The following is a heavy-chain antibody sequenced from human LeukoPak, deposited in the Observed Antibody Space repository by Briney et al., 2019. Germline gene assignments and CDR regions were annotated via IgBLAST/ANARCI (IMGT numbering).Heavy chain of an antibody. CDR2: ISGSGGST. CDR3: AKHQYYYDSSGYYGPFDY. Sequence: PGRSLRLSCAASGFTFSSYAMSWVRQAPGKGLEWVSAISGSGGSTYYADSVKGRFTISRDNSKNTLYLQMNSLRAEDTAVYYCAKHQYYYDSSGYYGPFDYWGQGTLVTVSS. CDR1: GFTFSSYA. V-gene: IGHV3-23*01. D-gene: IGHD3-22*01. J-gene: IGHJ4*02.